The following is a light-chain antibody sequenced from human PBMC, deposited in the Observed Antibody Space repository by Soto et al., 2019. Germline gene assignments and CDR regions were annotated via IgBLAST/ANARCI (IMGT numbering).Light chain of an antibody. CDR1: IGDVGGYNF. CDR3: QAYDYILTASV. V-gene: IGLV2-11*01. Sequence: QSALTQPRAVSGSPGQSVTISCTGTIGDVGGYNFVSWYQQHPGKAPTLMIFDVSQRPSGVPDRFSGSKSGNTASLTISGLQAEDEADYYCQAYDYILTASVFGGGTKLNVL. CDR2: DVS. J-gene: IGLJ3*02.